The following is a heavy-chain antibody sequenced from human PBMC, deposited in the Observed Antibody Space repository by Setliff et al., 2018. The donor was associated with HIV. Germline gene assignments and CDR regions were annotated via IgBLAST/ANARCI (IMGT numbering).Heavy chain of an antibody. CDR2: INAGYGNT. CDR1: GGTFSDYA. Sequence: ASVKVSCKASGGTFSDYAISWVRQAPGQSLEWMGWINAGYGNTKYSQKFQGRVTITRDASASTAYMELSSLRSEDTAVYYCARSPGDYLFDYWGQGTLVTVSS. D-gene: IGHD4-17*01. V-gene: IGHV1-3*01. CDR3: ARSPGDYLFDY. J-gene: IGHJ4*02.